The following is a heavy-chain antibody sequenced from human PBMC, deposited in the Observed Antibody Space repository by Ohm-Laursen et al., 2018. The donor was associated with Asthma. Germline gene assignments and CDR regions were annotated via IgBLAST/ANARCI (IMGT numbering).Heavy chain of an antibody. CDR3: ARRMIQGVIIYEAFDI. CDR1: GFTFRSYA. V-gene: IGHV3-30-3*01. J-gene: IGHJ3*02. Sequence: SLRLSCAASGFTFRSYAMHWVRQAPGKGLEWVAVGGSYYDGGLKYYADSVNGRFTVSRDDSKNTLYLQMNSLRPDDTAVYYCARRMIQGVIIYEAFDIWGQGTTVTVSS. D-gene: IGHD3-10*01. CDR2: GGSYYDGGLK.